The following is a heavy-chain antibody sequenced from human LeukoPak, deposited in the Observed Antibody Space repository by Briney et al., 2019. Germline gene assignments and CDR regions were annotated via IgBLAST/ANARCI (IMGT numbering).Heavy chain of an antibody. D-gene: IGHD3-10*01. CDR3: VKDYGSGTCALDY. CDR2: IRHDETSK. CDR1: GFTFSAYN. V-gene: IGHV3-30*02. Sequence: GGSLRLPCAASGFTFSAYNIHWVRQAPGKGLEWVAFIRHDETSKYYIDSVKGRFTISRDNSKNTLYLQMNSLRPEDTAVYYCVKDYGSGTCALDYWGQGALVTVSS. J-gene: IGHJ4*02.